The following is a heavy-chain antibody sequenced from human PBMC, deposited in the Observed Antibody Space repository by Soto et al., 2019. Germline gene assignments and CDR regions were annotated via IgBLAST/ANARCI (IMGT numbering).Heavy chain of an antibody. D-gene: IGHD5-12*01. CDR1: GFTFSSYG. Sequence: QVQLVESGGGVVQPGRSLRLSCAASGFTFSSYGIHWVRQAPGKGLEWVAVISYDGSDKNYADSVKGRFTISRDNSKKTLYLQKNSLRAEDTAVYYCAKDQLEMATLPLGYWGQGTLVTVSS. CDR3: AKDQLEMATLPLGY. CDR2: ISYDGSDK. V-gene: IGHV3-30*18. J-gene: IGHJ4*02.